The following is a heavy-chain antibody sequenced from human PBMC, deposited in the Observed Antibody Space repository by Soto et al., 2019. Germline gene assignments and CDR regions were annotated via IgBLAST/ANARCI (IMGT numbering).Heavy chain of an antibody. CDR2: ISGSGGST. CDR1: GVTLSSFA. V-gene: IGHV3-23*01. J-gene: IGHJ4*02. Sequence: PGGSLRLSXVASGVTLSSFAMSWVRQAPGKGLEWVSTISGSGGSTYYADSVKGRLTISRDNSKNTLSLHINSLRAEDTAVYYCAKAETYDFWSGLHFDYWGQGTLVTVS. D-gene: IGHD3-3*01. CDR3: AKAETYDFWSGLHFDY.